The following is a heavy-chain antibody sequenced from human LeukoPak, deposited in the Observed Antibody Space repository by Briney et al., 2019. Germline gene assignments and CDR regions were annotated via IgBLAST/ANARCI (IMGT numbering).Heavy chain of an antibody. V-gene: IGHV4-59*01. J-gene: IGHJ4*02. CDR2: IYYSGST. Sequence: SETLSLTCTVSGGSMSNYYWNWIRQPPGKGLEWIGYIYYSGSTSYNPSLKSRVTISVDTSKNQFTLKLSSVTAADTAVYYCARGRYGWLPFDFWGQGTLVTVSS. CDR1: GGSMSNYY. D-gene: IGHD3-16*01. CDR3: ARGRYGWLPFDF.